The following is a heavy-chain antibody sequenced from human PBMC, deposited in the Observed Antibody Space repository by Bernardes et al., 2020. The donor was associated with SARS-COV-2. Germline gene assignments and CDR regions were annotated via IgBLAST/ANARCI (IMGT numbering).Heavy chain of an antibody. Sequence: SETLSLTCAVYSGSFRGSYWSWIRQNPGPGLAWIGEINDSGSTQYNPALKSRVTISVDPSKNQFSLKLNSVTAADTAVYYCARGSAAVVSHFMLLFANWYFDLWGRGTLVTVSS. CDR1: SGSFRGSY. D-gene: IGHD2-15*01. J-gene: IGHJ2*01. CDR3: ARGSAAVVSHFMLLFANWYFDL. V-gene: IGHV4-34*01. CDR2: INDSGST.